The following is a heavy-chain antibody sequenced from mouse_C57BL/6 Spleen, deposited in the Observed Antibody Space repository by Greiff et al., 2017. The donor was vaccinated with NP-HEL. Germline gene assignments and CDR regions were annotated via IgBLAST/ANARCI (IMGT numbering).Heavy chain of an antibody. V-gene: IGHV1-42*01. CDR3: ARKGIRGNYFDY. Sequence: VQLQQSGPELVKPGASVKISCKASGYSFTGYYMNWVKQSPEKSLEWIGEINPSTGGTTYNQKFKAKATLTVDKSSSTAYMQLKGLTSEDSAVYYCARKGIRGNYFDYWGQGTTLTVSS. J-gene: IGHJ2*01. CDR2: INPSTGGT. CDR1: GYSFTGYY. D-gene: IGHD2-4*01.